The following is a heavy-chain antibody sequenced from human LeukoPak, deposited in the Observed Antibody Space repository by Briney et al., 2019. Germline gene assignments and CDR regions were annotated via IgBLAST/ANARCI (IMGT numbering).Heavy chain of an antibody. V-gene: IGHV3-48*03. Sequence: GGSLRLSCAASGFTFSSYEMNWVRQAPGKGLEWVSYISSSGSTIYYADSVKGRFTISRDNSKNTLYLQMNSLRAEDTAVYYCARDSTDYGGYDYYYYYIDVWGKGTTVTVSS. CDR2: ISSSGSTI. CDR1: GFTFSSYE. D-gene: IGHD4-17*01. CDR3: ARDSTDYGGYDYYYYYIDV. J-gene: IGHJ6*03.